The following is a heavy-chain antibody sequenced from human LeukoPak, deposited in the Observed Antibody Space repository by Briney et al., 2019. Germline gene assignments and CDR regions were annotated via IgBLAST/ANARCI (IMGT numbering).Heavy chain of an antibody. CDR1: GGSISSYY. V-gene: IGHV4-59*01. CDR2: VDHTGGT. J-gene: IGHJ6*03. CDR3: ARGRVSSSTWYSTYYYYFYMDV. Sequence: SGTLSLTCTVSGGSISSYYWSWIRQPPGKGLEWIGYVDHTGGTNFNPSLNGRVSISRDTTKNLFSLRLRSVTAADTAVYFCARGRVSSSTWYSTYYYYFYMDVWGKGTTVTVSS. D-gene: IGHD1-1*01.